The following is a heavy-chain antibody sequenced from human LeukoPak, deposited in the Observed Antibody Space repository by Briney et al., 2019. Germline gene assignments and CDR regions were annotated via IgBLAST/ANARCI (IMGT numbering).Heavy chain of an antibody. V-gene: IGHV3-30*18. J-gene: IGHJ4*02. CDR2: ISYDGSNK. D-gene: IGHD3-10*01. CDR3: AKSEGLGFGEFSPHFDY. CDR1: GFTFSSYG. Sequence: SGGSLRLSCAASGFTFSSYGMHWVRQAPGKGLEWVAVISYDGSNKYYADSVKGRFTISRDNSKNTLYLQMNSLRAEDTAVYYCAKSEGLGFGEFSPHFDYWGQGAMVTVSS.